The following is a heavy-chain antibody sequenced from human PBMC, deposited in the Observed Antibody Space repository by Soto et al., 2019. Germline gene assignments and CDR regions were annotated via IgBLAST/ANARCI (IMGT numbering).Heavy chain of an antibody. J-gene: IGHJ4*02. Sequence: QLQLQESGSGLVKPSQTLSLTCAVSGGSISSGGYSCSWIRQPPGKGLEWIGYSYPSGSTYYDPSLKSRVTISVDRSKNQFSLKLSSVTAADTAVYYCARGAGTTFDYWGQGTLVTVSS. V-gene: IGHV4-30-2*01. D-gene: IGHD1-7*01. CDR2: SYPSGST. CDR3: ARGAGTTFDY. CDR1: GGSISSGGYS.